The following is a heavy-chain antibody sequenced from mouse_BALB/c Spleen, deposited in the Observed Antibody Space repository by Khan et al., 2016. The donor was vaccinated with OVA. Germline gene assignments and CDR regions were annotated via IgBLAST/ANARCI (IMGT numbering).Heavy chain of an antibody. J-gene: IGHJ2*01. V-gene: IGHV2-2*02. CDR2: IWSGGST. CDR1: GFSLTSYG. Sequence: QVQLKQSGPGLVQPSQSLSITCTVSGFSLTSYGVHWVRQSPGKGLEWLGMIWSGGSTDYNATFISRLSISKDNSKSHVFFKMNSLQPNDTAIYFCVRNRNGYFDYWGQGTTLTVSS. CDR3: VRNRNGYFDY. D-gene: IGHD1-1*02.